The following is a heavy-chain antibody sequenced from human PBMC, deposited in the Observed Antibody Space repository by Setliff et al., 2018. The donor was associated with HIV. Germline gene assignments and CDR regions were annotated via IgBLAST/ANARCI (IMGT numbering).Heavy chain of an antibody. CDR3: AKEARYYYDKGTFAFDI. D-gene: IGHD3-22*01. V-gene: IGHV3-53*01. Sequence: PGGSLRLSCAASGFTVSSNYMSRVRQAPGKGLEWVSVIYSGGSTYYADSVKGRFTISRDNSKNTLYLQMNSLRAEDTAVYYCAKEARYYYDKGTFAFDIWGQGTMVTVSS. CDR1: GFTVSSNY. J-gene: IGHJ3*02. CDR2: IYSGGST.